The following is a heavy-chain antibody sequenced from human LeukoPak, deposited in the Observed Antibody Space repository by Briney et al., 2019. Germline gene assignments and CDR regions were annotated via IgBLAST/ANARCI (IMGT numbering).Heavy chain of an antibody. D-gene: IGHD2-15*01. CDR1: GGSISSYY. J-gene: IGHJ2*01. CDR2: IYYSGST. Sequence: SETLSLTCTVSGGSISSYYWSWIRQPPGKGLEWIGYIYYSGSTNYNPSLKSRVTISVDTSKNQFSLKLSSVTAADTAVYYCAREVVVAAPTWYFDLWGRGTLVTVSS. V-gene: IGHV4-59*01. CDR3: AREVVVAAPTWYFDL.